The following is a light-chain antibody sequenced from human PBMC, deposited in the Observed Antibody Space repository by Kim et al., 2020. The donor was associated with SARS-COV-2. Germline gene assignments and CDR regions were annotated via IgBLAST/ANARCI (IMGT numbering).Light chain of an antibody. CDR1: TLGDKY. CDR2: QDT. CDR3: QAWDSSTVV. J-gene: IGLJ2*01. V-gene: IGLV3-1*01. Sequence: GAPGQTASITCSGDTLGDKYAFWYQQKPGQSPVLVIYQDTKRPSGIPERFSGSNSGNTATLTISGTLPMDEADYYCQAWDSSTVVFGGGTKSPS.